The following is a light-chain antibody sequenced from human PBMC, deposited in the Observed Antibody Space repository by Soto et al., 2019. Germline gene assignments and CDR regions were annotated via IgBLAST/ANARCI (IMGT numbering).Light chain of an antibody. V-gene: IGKV1-5*03. Sequence: DIQMSQSPSTLSASVGDRLTITCRASQSINGWLAWYQQKPGKAPKLLIYKASSLESGVPSRFSGSGSGTEFTLTISSLQPDDFATYYCQQYNSYWTFGQGTKVDIK. CDR1: QSINGW. CDR2: KAS. J-gene: IGKJ1*01. CDR3: QQYNSYWT.